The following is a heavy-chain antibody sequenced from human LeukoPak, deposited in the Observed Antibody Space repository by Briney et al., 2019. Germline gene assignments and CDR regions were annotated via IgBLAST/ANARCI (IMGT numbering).Heavy chain of an antibody. J-gene: IGHJ4*02. CDR2: ISWHSENI. D-gene: IGHD2-8*01. CDR1: GFTFAGSA. Sequence: GGSLRLSCAASGFTFAGSAMHWVRQTPGKGLEWVSSISWHSENIDYANSVKGRFTISRDNAKNSLYLQMNSLRAEDTALYYCAKEGSVCTNGICRYFDSWGQGTLVTVSS. V-gene: IGHV3-9*01. CDR3: AKEGSVCTNGICRYFDS.